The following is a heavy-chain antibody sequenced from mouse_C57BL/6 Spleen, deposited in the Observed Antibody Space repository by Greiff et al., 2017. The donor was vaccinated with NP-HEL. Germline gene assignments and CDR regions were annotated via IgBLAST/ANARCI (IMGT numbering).Heavy chain of an antibody. CDR3: ARPGLYYFDY. CDR1: GFTFSDSG. Sequence: EVKLVESGGGLVKPGGSLKLSCAASGFTFSDSGMHWVRQAPEKGLEWVAYISSGSSTLYYADTVKGRFTISRDNAKNTLFLQMTSLRSEDTAMYYCARPGLYYFDYWGQGTTLTVSS. J-gene: IGHJ2*01. V-gene: IGHV5-17*01. CDR2: ISSGSSTL. D-gene: IGHD2-2*01.